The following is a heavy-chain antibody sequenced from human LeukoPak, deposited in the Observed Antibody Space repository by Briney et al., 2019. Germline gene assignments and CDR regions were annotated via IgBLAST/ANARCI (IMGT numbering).Heavy chain of an antibody. Sequence: GGSLRLSCVASGFSFSTYDMQWVRQVKGKGLEWVSATGRGGDTHYPDSVKGRFTISRENAKSSVFLQMNSLREGDTAVYYCARDPSGYGLDVWGQGTTVTVSS. V-gene: IGHV3-13*04. CDR3: ARDPSGYGLDV. D-gene: IGHD3-10*01. CDR1: GFSFSTYD. J-gene: IGHJ6*02. CDR2: TGRGGDT.